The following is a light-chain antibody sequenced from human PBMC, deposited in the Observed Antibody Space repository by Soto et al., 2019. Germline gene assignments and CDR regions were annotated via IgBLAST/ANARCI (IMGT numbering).Light chain of an antibody. CDR1: QSVSSN. Sequence: ILMTQSPSTLSVSPGERATLSCRASQSVSSNLAWYQQKPGQAPRLLIYGASTRATGIPARCSGSGSGTEFTLTISSLQSEDFELYYCQQYNNWPLTLGQGTRLEIK. V-gene: IGKV3D-15*01. CDR3: QQYNNWPLT. J-gene: IGKJ5*01. CDR2: GAS.